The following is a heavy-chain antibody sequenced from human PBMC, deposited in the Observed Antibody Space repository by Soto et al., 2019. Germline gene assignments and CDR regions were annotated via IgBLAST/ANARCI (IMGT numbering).Heavy chain of an antibody. CDR3: ARSYGGNSPYYFDY. CDR1: GGSISSGGYY. J-gene: IGHJ4*02. V-gene: IGHV4-31*03. CDR2: IYYSGST. D-gene: IGHD2-21*02. Sequence: QVQLQESGPGLVKPSQTLSLTCTVSGGSISSGGYYWSWIRQHPGKGLEWIGSIYYSGSTYYNPSLRSRITISIDTSTNQFSLKLSSVTAADTAVFYCARSYGGNSPYYFDYWGQGTLVTVSS.